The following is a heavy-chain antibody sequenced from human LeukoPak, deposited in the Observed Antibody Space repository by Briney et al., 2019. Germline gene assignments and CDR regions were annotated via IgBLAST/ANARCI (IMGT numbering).Heavy chain of an antibody. Sequence: KPGRSLRLSCAASGFTFSSYGMGWVRQAPGKGLEWVSSISSSSSYIYYADSVKGRFTISRDNAKNSLYLQMNSLRAEDTAVYYCARVTEAPYYFDYWGQGTLVTVSS. V-gene: IGHV3-21*01. CDR1: GFTFSSYG. J-gene: IGHJ4*02. CDR3: ARVTEAPYYFDY. CDR2: ISSSSSYI.